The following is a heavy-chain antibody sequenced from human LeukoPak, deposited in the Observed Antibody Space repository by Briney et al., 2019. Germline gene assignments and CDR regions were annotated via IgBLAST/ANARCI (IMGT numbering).Heavy chain of an antibody. D-gene: IGHD7-27*01. CDR3: ATRKLGNDY. V-gene: IGHV4-61*05. Sequence: PSETLSLTCTVSGGSISSSNYYWGWIRQSPGKGLEWIGYIHYTETSYNPSLKSRVTISADTSKNQFSLKLYSVTAADTAVYYCATRKLGNDYWGQGTLVTVSS. CDR2: IHYTET. CDR1: GGSISSSNYY. J-gene: IGHJ4*02.